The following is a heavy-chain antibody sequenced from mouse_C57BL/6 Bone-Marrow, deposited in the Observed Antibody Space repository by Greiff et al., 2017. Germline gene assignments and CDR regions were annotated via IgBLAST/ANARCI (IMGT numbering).Heavy chain of an antibody. J-gene: IGHJ3*01. D-gene: IGHD2-1*01. CDR3: ARHNGNYRFAY. V-gene: IGHV5-6*01. Sequence: EVKLMESGGDLVKPGGSLKLSCAASGFTFSSYGMSWVRQTPDKRLEWVATISSGGSYTYYPDSVKGRFTISRDNAKNTLYLQMSSLKSEDTAMYYCARHNGNYRFAYWGQGTLVTVSA. CDR1: GFTFSSYG. CDR2: ISSGGSYT.